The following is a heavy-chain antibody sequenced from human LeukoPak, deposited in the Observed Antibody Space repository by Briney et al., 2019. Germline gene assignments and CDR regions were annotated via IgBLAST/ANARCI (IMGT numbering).Heavy chain of an antibody. J-gene: IGHJ4*02. V-gene: IGHV1-2*02. D-gene: IGHD3-22*01. CDR3: ARGRDSSGSSYSIFDL. CDR2: INPNTGCT. CDR1: GYTFTAYF. Sequence: ASVKVSCKVSGYTFTAYFMHWVRQAPGQGLEWMGWINPNTGCTNYAQKFQGRVAMTRDTSITTVYMDLSRLTSDDAAVYYCARGRDSSGSSYSIFDLWGQGTLVAVSS.